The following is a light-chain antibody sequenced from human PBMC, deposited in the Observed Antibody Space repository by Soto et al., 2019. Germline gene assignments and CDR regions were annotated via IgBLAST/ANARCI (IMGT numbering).Light chain of an antibody. CDR1: QSVSSY. Sequence: EIVLTQSPATLSLSPGERATLSCRASQSVSSYLAWYQHKPGQAPRLLIYDASIRATGIPARFSGSGSGTXXXXXXXXXEPXDFAVYXCQQRSNWPFTFGQGTRLEIK. V-gene: IGKV3-11*01. J-gene: IGKJ5*01. CDR3: QQRSNWPFT. CDR2: DAS.